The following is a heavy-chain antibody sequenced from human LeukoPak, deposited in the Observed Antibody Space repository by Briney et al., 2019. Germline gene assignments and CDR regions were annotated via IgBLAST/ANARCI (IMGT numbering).Heavy chain of an antibody. CDR3: ARGAAIWFGAKGSLDP. CDR1: GGSFSGYY. D-gene: IGHD3-10*01. V-gene: IGHV4-34*01. CDR2: INHSGST. Sequence: SETLSLTCAVYGGSFSGYYWSWIRQPPGKGLEWIGEINHSGSTNYNPSLKSRVTISVDTSKNQFSLKLSSVTAADTAVYYCARGAAIWFGAKGSLDPWGQGTLVTVSS. J-gene: IGHJ5*02.